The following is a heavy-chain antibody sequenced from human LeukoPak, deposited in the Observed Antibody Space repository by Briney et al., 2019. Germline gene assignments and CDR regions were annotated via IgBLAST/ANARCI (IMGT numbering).Heavy chain of an antibody. CDR2: IYYSGST. J-gene: IGHJ6*03. CDR3: ARGRHDDVSYYYHYMDV. Sequence: SETLSLTCTVSGGSISSYYWSWIRQPPGKGLEWIGYIYYSGSTNYNPSLKSRVTISVDTSKNQFSLKLTSVTAADTAVYYCARGRHDDVSYYYHYMDVWGKGTTVTVSS. D-gene: IGHD3-16*01. V-gene: IGHV4-59*01. CDR1: GGSISSYY.